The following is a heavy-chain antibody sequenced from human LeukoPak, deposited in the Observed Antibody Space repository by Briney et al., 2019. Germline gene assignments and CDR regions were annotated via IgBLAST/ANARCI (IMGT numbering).Heavy chain of an antibody. Sequence: PGGSLRLSCAASGFTFSSYSMNWVRQAPGKGLEWVSVIGGSGVNTYYADSVKGRFTISRDNSKNTLFLQMNSLRAEDTAVYYCAKGTSGSNPYNWFDPWGQGTLVTVSS. V-gene: IGHV3-23*01. CDR3: AKGTSGSNPYNWFDP. CDR2: IGGSGVNT. J-gene: IGHJ5*02. D-gene: IGHD1-26*01. CDR1: GFTFSSYS.